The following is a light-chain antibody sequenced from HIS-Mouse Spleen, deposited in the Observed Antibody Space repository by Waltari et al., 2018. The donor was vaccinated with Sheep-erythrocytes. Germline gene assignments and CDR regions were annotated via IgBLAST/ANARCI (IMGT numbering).Light chain of an antibody. V-gene: IGLV2-8*01. Sequence: QSALTQPPSASGSPGQAVTISCTGTSSDVGGYNYVSWYQQHPGKAPKLIIYEVSKRPSGVPVSVSGSKSSNTASLTGSGLQAEDEADYYGSSYAVINNWVFGGGTKLTVL. J-gene: IGLJ3*02. CDR1: SSDVGGYNY. CDR2: EVS. CDR3: SSYAVINNWV.